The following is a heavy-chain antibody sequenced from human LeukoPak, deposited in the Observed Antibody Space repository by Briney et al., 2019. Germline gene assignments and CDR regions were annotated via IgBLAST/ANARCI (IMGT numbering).Heavy chain of an antibody. J-gene: IGHJ3*02. CDR3: AKAVGSSGYFSRDASDI. D-gene: IGHD3-22*01. Sequence: PGGSLRLSCAPSGFTFSSYAMSWVRQAPGKGLEWVAVISGGGSGTYYADSVRGRFTISRDNSKNTVYLQMDSLRAEDMAIYYCAKAVGSSGYFSRDASDIWGQGTMVTVSS. CDR2: ISGGGSGT. CDR1: GFTFSSYA. V-gene: IGHV3-23*01.